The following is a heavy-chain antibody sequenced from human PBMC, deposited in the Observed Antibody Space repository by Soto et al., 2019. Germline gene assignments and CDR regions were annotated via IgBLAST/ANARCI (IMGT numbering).Heavy chain of an antibody. J-gene: IGHJ3*02. V-gene: IGHV1-8*01. CDR3: ARAGLHDAFDN. CDR2: MNPNSGNT. Sequence: ASVKVSCMASGYTFTSYDINWVRQATGQGLEWMGWMNPNSGNTGYAQKFQGRVTMTRNISISTAYMELSSLRSEDTAVYYCARAGLHDAFDNWGQGTMVTVSS. CDR1: GYTFTSYD.